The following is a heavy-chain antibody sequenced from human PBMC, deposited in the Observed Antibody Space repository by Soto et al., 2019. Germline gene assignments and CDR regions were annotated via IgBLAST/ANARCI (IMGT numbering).Heavy chain of an antibody. CDR1: GGSIRSGGCY. Sequence: SETQSLTCTVSGGSIRSGGCYWSWIRQHPGKGLEWIGYIYYSGSTYYNPSLKSRVTISVDTSKNQFSLKLSSVTAADTAVYYCAREPGPQLDYYDSSGYRWWGAFDIWGQGTMVT. J-gene: IGHJ3*02. CDR3: AREPGPQLDYYDSSGYRWWGAFDI. V-gene: IGHV4-31*03. CDR2: IYYSGST. D-gene: IGHD3-22*01.